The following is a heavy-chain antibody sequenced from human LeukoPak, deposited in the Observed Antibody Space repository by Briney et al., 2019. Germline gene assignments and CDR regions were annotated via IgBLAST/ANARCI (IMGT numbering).Heavy chain of an antibody. CDR3: ARGAAGSSSWLRVDY. CDR2: ISAYNGNT. CDR1: GYTFTSYG. Sequence: ASVKVSCKASGYTFTSYGISWVRQAPGQGLEWMGWISAYNGNTNYAQKLQGRVTMTTDTSTSTAYMELRSLRSDDTAVYYCARGAAGSSSWLRVDYLGQGTLVTVSS. J-gene: IGHJ4*01. D-gene: IGHD6-13*01. V-gene: IGHV1-18*01.